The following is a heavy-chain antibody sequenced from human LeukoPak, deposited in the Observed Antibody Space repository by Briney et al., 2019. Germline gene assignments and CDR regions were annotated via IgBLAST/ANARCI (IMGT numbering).Heavy chain of an antibody. CDR1: GFTFSSCS. CDR2: ISSSSSYI. J-gene: IGHJ4*02. V-gene: IGHV3-21*01. CDR3: ARDCWDYGSGSYCGIDY. D-gene: IGHD3-10*01. Sequence: PGGSLRPSCAASGFTFSSCSMNWVRQAPGKGLEWVSSISSSSSYIYYADSVKGRFTISRDNDKDSLYLQMNSLRAEDTAVYYCARDCWDYGSGSYCGIDYWGQGTLVTVSS.